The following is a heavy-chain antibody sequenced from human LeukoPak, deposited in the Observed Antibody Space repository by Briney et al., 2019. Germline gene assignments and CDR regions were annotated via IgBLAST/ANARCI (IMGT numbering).Heavy chain of an antibody. D-gene: IGHD3-16*01. CDR1: GFTFSSYS. J-gene: IGHJ4*02. Sequence: PGGSLRLSCAASGFTFSSYSMNWVRQAPGKGLEWVSSISSSSSYIYYADSVKGRFTISRDNAKNSLYLQMNSLRVDDTAVYYCARSGAFDAHNCWGQGTLVTVSS. CDR2: ISSSSSYI. CDR3: ARSGAFDAHNC. V-gene: IGHV3-21*01.